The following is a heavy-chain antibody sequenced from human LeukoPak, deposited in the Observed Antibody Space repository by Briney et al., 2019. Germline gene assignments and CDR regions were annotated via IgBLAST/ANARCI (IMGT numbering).Heavy chain of an antibody. Sequence: GGSLRLSCAASGFSFDDYDMSWVRQAPGKGLEWVSGINWNGGSTGYADSVKGRFTISRDNAKNSLYLQMNSLRAEDTAVYYCAKDSSADDSSGYSYYFDYWGQGTLVTVSS. D-gene: IGHD3-22*01. CDR1: GFSFDDYD. V-gene: IGHV3-20*04. J-gene: IGHJ4*02. CDR3: AKDSSADDSSGYSYYFDY. CDR2: INWNGGST.